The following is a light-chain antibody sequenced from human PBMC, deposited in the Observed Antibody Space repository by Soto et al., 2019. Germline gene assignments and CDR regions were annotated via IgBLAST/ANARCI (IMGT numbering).Light chain of an antibody. CDR3: LQDHDYQWT. Sequence: AIQVTQSPSSLSASVGDRVTITCRATQGYSSDLGWYQQKPGKAPKLLIYAAADLQAEVPSRFSGSGSGPDFTLTISSLQAEDFATYYSLQDHDYQWTFGQGTKLEIK. J-gene: IGKJ2*02. CDR1: QGYSSD. CDR2: AAA. V-gene: IGKV1-6*01.